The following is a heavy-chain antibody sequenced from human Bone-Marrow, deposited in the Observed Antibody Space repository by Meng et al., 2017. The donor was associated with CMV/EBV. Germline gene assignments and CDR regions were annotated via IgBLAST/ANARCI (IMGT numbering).Heavy chain of an antibody. D-gene: IGHD4-11*01. CDR3: ATQGWTTVTPFDC. CDR2: ISGSGGST. CDR1: GFTFSSYA. J-gene: IGHJ4*02. Sequence: GESLKISCAASGFTFSSYAMSWVRQAPGKGLEWVSAISGSGGSTYYADSVKGRFTISRDNSKNTLYLQMNSLRAEDTAVYYCATQGWTTVTPFDCCGQGTLVTVSS. V-gene: IGHV3-23*01.